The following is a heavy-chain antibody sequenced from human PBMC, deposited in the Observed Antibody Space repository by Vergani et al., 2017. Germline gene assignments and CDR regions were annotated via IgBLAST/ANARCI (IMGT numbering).Heavy chain of an antibody. J-gene: IGHJ6*02. CDR2: ISGSGGST. CDR1: GFTFSSYA. V-gene: IGHV3-23*01. D-gene: IGHD3-10*01. Sequence: EVQLLESGGGLVQPGGSLRLSCAASGFTFSSYAMSWVRQAPGKGLEWVSAISGSGGSTYYADSVKGRFTISRDNSKNTLYLQMNSLRAEDTAVYYCATTNQRKGYGSGSYSYYYGMDVLGQGTTVTVSS. CDR3: ATTNQRKGYGSGSYSYYYGMDV.